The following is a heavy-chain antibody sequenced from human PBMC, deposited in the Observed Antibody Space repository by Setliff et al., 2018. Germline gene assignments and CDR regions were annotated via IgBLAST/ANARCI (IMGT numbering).Heavy chain of an antibody. CDR3: GRASRFGTIVYRGDYYMDV. CDR1: GYTSINYG. CDR2: INTNTGYP. Sequence: ASVKVSCKASGYTSINYGISWVRQAPGQGLEWMGWINTNTGYPIYVQGFTGRFVFSLDTSVSTAYLQISSLKAEDSAVYYCGRASRFGTIVYRGDYYMDVWGKGTTVTVSS. J-gene: IGHJ6*03. V-gene: IGHV7-4-1*02. D-gene: IGHD3-10*01.